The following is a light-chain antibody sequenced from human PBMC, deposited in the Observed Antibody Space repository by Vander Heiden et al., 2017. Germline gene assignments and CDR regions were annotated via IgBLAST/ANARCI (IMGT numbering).Light chain of an antibody. J-gene: IGLJ1*01. CDR3: QAWDSSTYV. Sequence: SYELTQPPSVSVSPGQTASITCSGDKLGDKYACWYQQKPGQSPVLVIYQDSKRPSGIPERFSGSNSGNTAPLTISGTQAMDEADYYCQAWDSSTYVFGTGTKVTVL. V-gene: IGLV3-1*01. CDR2: QDS. CDR1: KLGDKY.